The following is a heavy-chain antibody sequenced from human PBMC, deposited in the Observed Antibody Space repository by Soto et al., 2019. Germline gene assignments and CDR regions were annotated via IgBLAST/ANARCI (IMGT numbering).Heavy chain of an antibody. CDR2: INHSGST. D-gene: IGHD2-15*01. J-gene: IGHJ6*03. CDR3: ARSLAYCSGGSCYSSYYYYMDV. V-gene: IGHV4-34*01. CDR1: GGSFSGYY. Sequence: SETLSLTCAVYGGSFSGYYWSWIRQPPGKGLEWIGEINHSGSTNYNPSLKSRVTISVDTSKNQFSLKLSSVTAADTAVYYCARSLAYCSGGSCYSSYYYYMDVWGKGTTVTVS.